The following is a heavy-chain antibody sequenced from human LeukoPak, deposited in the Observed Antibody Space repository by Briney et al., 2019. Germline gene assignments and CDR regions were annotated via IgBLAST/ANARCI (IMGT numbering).Heavy chain of an antibody. CDR2: ISSSSSYI. CDR1: GFTFSSYN. J-gene: IGHJ6*03. CDR3: ARAITMVRGVNYYYYMDV. V-gene: IGHV3-21*01. D-gene: IGHD3-10*01. Sequence: GGSLRLSCAASGFTFSSYNMNWVRQAPGKGLEWVSSISSSSSYIYYADSVKGRFTISRDNAKNSLYLQMNSLRAEDTAVYYCARAITMVRGVNYYYYMDVWGKGTTVTVSS.